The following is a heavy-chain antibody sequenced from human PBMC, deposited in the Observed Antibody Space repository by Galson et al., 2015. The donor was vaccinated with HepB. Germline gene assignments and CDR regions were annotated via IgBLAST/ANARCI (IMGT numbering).Heavy chain of an antibody. J-gene: IGHJ5*02. CDR3: ARDYGYCSSTSCYRGWFDP. Sequence: SLRLSCAASGFTVKSNYMSWVRQAPGKGLEWVSVIYSGDSTYYADSVKGRFTVSRDNSKNTLYLQMNSLRAEDTAVYYCARDYGYCSSTSCYRGWFDPWGQGTLVTVSS. D-gene: IGHD2-2*03. CDR2: IYSGDST. CDR1: GFTVKSNY. V-gene: IGHV3-66*01.